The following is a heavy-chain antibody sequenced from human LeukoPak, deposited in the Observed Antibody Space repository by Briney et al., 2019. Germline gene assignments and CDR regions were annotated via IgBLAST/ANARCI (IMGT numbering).Heavy chain of an antibody. D-gene: IGHD6-19*01. J-gene: IGHJ6*03. CDR3: ATSSGWPDYYYYYMDV. Sequence: PSQTLSLTCTVSGGSISSGSYYWSWIRQPAGKGLEWIGRIYTSGSTNYNPSLKSRVTISVDTSKNQFSPKLSSVTAADTAVYYCATSSGWPDYYYYYMDVWGKGTTVTVSS. V-gene: IGHV4-61*02. CDR1: GGSISSGSYY. CDR2: IYTSGST.